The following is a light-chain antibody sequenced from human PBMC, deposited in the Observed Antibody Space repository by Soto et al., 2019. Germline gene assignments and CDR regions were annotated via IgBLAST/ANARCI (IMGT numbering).Light chain of an antibody. Sequence: EIVMTQSPATLSVSPGERATLSCRASENIYTNLAWYQQKPGQAPRLLFYGASTRATGLPARFSGTGSGTEFTLTISSLQSEDFGVYYCHQYNNLWTFGQGTKVDI. CDR1: ENIYTN. V-gene: IGKV3-15*01. J-gene: IGKJ1*01. CDR2: GAS. CDR3: HQYNNLWT.